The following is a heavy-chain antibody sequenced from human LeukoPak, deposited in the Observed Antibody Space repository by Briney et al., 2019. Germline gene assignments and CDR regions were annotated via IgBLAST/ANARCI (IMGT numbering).Heavy chain of an antibody. CDR2: ISSNGGST. J-gene: IGHJ3*02. CDR3: ARESPGTGDAFDI. D-gene: IGHD1-1*01. Sequence: GGSLRLSCAASGFTFSSYAMHWVRQAPGKGLEYVSAISSNGGSTYYANSVKGRFTISRDNSENTLYLQMGSLRAEDMAVYYCARESPGTGDAFDIWGQGTMVTVSS. V-gene: IGHV3-64*01. CDR1: GFTFSSYA.